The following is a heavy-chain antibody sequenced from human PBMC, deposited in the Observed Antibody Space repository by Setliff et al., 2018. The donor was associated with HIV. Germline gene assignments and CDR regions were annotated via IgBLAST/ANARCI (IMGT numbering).Heavy chain of an antibody. CDR2: VIQSGAT. D-gene: IGHD3-9*01. J-gene: IGHJ4*01. CDR1: GASFNAYF. CDR3: ARTRDKYYDILTPAYYIDY. Sequence: SETLSLTCAVYGASFNAYFWTWIRQPPGKGLEWIGEVIQSGATNYNPSLKSRLTMSADTSKNQFSLKLTSVTAPDTAVYYCARTRDKYYDILTPAYYIDYWGHGTLVTVSS. V-gene: IGHV4-34*12.